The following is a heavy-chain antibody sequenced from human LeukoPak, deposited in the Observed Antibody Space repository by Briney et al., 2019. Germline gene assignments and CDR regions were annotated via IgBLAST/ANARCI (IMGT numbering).Heavy chain of an antibody. Sequence: GGSLRLSCEASGFTFSYYTMNWVRQAPGKGLEWVSSITGSSYIYYADSVKGRFTISRDNAKNSLYLQMNSLRAEDTAVYYCARDLLRYCNDISCYGPSVVWGKGTTVTVSS. J-gene: IGHJ6*04. CDR3: ARDLLRYCNDISCYGPSVV. V-gene: IGHV3-21*01. CDR2: ITGSSYI. D-gene: IGHD2-2*01. CDR1: GFTFSYYT.